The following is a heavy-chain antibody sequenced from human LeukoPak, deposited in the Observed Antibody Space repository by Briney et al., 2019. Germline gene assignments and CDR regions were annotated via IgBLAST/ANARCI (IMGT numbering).Heavy chain of an antibody. D-gene: IGHD5-18*01. CDR3: ARDSAGYSYANDY. J-gene: IGHJ4*02. V-gene: IGHV3-21*01. CDR1: GFTFSSYS. CDR2: ISSSSRYI. Sequence: GGSLRLSCAASGFTFSSYSMNWVRQAPGKGLEWVSSISSSSRYIYYADSVKGRFTISRDNAKNSLYLQMNSLRAEDTAVYYCARDSAGYSYANDYWGQGTLVTVSS.